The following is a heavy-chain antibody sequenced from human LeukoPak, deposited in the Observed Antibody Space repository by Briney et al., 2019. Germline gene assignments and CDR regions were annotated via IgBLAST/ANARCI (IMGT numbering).Heavy chain of an antibody. D-gene: IGHD3-22*01. V-gene: IGHV1-18*01. CDR1: GGTFSSYA. CDR2: ISAYNGNT. J-gene: IGHJ3*02. CDR3: ARARYYELLTGVHDAFDI. Sequence: ASVKVSCKASGGTFSSYAISWVRQAPGQGLEWMGWISAYNGNTNYAQKLQGRVTMTTDTSTSTAYMELRSLRSDDTAVYYCARARYYELLTGVHDAFDIWGQGTMVTVSS.